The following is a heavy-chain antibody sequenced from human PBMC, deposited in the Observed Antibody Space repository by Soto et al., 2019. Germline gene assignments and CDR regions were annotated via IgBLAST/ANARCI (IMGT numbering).Heavy chain of an antibody. Sequence: EASVKVSCKASVYTFTSYGISWVRQAPGQGLEWMGWISAYNGNTNYAQKLQGRVTMTTDTSTSTAYMELRSLRSDDTAVYYCARVQYYGFWSGYFLFENWFDPWGQGTLVTVSS. D-gene: IGHD3-3*01. J-gene: IGHJ5*02. CDR2: ISAYNGNT. CDR1: VYTFTSYG. V-gene: IGHV1-18*01. CDR3: ARVQYYGFWSGYFLFENWFDP.